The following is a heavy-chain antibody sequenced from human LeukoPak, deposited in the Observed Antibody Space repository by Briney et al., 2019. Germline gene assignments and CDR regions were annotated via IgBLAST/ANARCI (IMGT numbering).Heavy chain of an antibody. CDR1: GYRFANYW. CDR3: ARRITSNSWPDY. V-gene: IGHV5-51*01. CDR2: IYPGDSDT. D-gene: IGHD6-13*01. Sequence: GASLKISFKGSGYRFANYWIGWVRQMPGKGLEWMGIIYPGDSDTRYSPSFQGQVTISADKSISTAYLQWSSLKASDTAIYYCARRITSNSWPDYWGQGALVTVSS. J-gene: IGHJ4*02.